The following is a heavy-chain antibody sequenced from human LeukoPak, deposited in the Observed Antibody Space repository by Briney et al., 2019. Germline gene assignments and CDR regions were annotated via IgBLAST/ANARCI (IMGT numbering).Heavy chain of an antibody. CDR1: GFTFSSYA. CDR2: ISNNGGST. J-gene: IGHJ2*01. D-gene: IGHD1-26*01. Sequence: GGSLRLSCSASGFTFSSYAMHWVRQAPGKGLEYVSAISNNGGSTYYADSLKGRFTISRDNSKNTLYLQMNSLRAEDTAVYYCAKGNWGERLDWYFDLWGRGTLVTVSS. CDR3: AKGNWGERLDWYFDL. V-gene: IGHV3-64*04.